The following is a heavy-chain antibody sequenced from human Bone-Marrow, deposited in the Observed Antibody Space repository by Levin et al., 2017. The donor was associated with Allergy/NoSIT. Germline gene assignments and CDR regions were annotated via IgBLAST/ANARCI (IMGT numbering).Heavy chain of an antibody. V-gene: IGHV4-59*01. CDR2: ISYSGST. D-gene: IGHD3-10*01. Sequence: SETLSLTCIVSGGSISSYYWSWIRQPPGKGLEWIGYISYSGSTKYNPSLKGRVTISVDTPKNKFSLKVTSVTAADTAVYYCARSVGSGSYFDYWGQGTLVIVSS. J-gene: IGHJ4*02. CDR3: ARSVGSGSYFDY. CDR1: GGSISSYY.